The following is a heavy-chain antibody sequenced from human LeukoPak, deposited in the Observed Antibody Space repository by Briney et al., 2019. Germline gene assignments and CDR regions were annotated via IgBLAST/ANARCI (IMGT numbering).Heavy chain of an antibody. CDR3: AKNPRSTPGY. J-gene: IGHJ4*02. V-gene: IGHV3-23*01. CDR2: ISYTGGTT. Sequence: SGGSLRLSCAASEFTFSSYDMSWARQAPGQGLEWVSTISYTGGTTNYADSVKGRLTISRDNSKNTLFLQMNSLRAEDTAVYYCAKNPRSTPGYWGQGTLVTVSS. CDR1: EFTFSSYD.